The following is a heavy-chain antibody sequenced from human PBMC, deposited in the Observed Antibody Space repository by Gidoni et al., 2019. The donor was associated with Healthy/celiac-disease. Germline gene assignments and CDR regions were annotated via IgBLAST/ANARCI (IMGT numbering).Heavy chain of an antibody. Sequence: QVQLVQSGAEVKKPGSSVKVSCKASGGTFSSDAISWLRQAPGQGLEWMGGIIPIFGTANYAQKFQGRVTITADESTSTAYMELSSLRSEDTAVYYCARDPLRWELLNRLDYWGQGTLVTVSS. CDR3: ARDPLRWELLNRLDY. D-gene: IGHD1-26*01. V-gene: IGHV1-69*01. CDR1: GGTFSSDA. J-gene: IGHJ4*02. CDR2: IIPIFGTA.